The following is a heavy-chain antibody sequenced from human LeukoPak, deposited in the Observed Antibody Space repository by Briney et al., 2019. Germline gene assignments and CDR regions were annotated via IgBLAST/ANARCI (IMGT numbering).Heavy chain of an antibody. CDR1: GFTFSSYT. CDR3: ARVGYYDNRDPFDY. Sequence: GGSLRLSCAASGFTFSSYTMNCVRHAPGKGQLWGSSLSSSSRDINSADSVKGRFAISRDNAKNSLYMQMNSLRAEDTAAYHCARVGYYDNRDPFDYWGQGTLVTVSS. J-gene: IGHJ4*02. CDR2: LSSSSRDI. D-gene: IGHD3-22*01. V-gene: IGHV3-21*01.